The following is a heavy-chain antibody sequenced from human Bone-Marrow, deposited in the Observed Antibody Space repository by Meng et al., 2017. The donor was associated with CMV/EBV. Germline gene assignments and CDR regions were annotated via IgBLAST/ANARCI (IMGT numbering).Heavy chain of an antibody. V-gene: IGHV3-21*01. Sequence: GESLKISCAASGFTFSVFNMNWIRQAPGKGLEWVSSISPTSTYIHYADSVKGRFTISRDNAQNSLYLQMNSLRAEDTAVYYCARDVYCSSTSCYIKGTFYYYYGMDVWGQGTTVTVSS. CDR2: ISPTSTYI. J-gene: IGHJ6*02. CDR1: GFTFSVFN. D-gene: IGHD2-2*02. CDR3: ARDVYCSSTSCYIKGTFYYYYGMDV.